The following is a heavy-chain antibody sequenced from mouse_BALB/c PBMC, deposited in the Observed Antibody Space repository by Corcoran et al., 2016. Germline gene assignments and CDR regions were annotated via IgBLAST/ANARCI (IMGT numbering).Heavy chain of an antibody. J-gene: IGHJ3*01. CDR2: INPDNGGT. D-gene: IGHD2-4*01. V-gene: IGHV1-18*01. CDR1: GYTFTDYN. CDR3: ARRDYDAFAY. Sequence: EVLLQQSGPELVKPGASVKISCKASGYTFTDYNMNWVKQSHGKSLEWIGEINPDNGGTIYNQKFKGKATLTVDKSSSTAYMELRSLTSEDTAVYYCARRDYDAFAYWGQGTLVTVSA.